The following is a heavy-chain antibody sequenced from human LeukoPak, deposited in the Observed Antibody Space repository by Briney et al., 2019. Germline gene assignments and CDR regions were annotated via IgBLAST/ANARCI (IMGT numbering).Heavy chain of an antibody. CDR3: ARHDYSNNGVFDY. J-gene: IGHJ4*02. Sequence: SETLSLTCTVSGGSISSYYWSWIRQPPGKGLEWIGCIYTSGSTNYNPSLKSRVTISVDTSKNQFSLKLSSVTAADTAVYYCARHDYSNNGVFDYWGQGTLVTVSS. V-gene: IGHV4-4*09. D-gene: IGHD4-11*01. CDR2: IYTSGST. CDR1: GGSISSYY.